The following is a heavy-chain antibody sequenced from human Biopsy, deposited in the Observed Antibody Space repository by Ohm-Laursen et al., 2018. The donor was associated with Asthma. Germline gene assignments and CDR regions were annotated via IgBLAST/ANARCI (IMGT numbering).Heavy chain of an antibody. CDR3: GGCSSSNYYYGLDV. J-gene: IGHJ6*02. D-gene: IGHD6-6*01. V-gene: IGHV1-69*13. Sequence: SVKVSCKAYGDIFISYAITWVRQAPGQGLEWMGGIIPIIGTAHYAPKFQGRVTISADESTSTAYMELTSLSSEDTAVFFCGGCSSSNYYYGLDVWGQGTTVIVSS. CDR2: IIPIIGTA. CDR1: GDIFISYA.